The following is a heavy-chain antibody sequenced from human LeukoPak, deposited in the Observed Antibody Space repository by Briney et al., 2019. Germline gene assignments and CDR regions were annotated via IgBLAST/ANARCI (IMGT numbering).Heavy chain of an antibody. CDR2: FDPEDGET. CDR1: GYTFTSYY. CDR3: ATDGEDSSGYYYSSLDY. D-gene: IGHD3-22*01. Sequence: ASVKVSCKASGYTFTSYYMHWVRQAPGKGLEWMGGFDPEDGETIYAQKFQGRVTMTEDTSTDTAYMELSSLRSEDTAVYYCATDGEDSSGYYYSSLDYWGQGTLVTVSS. V-gene: IGHV1-24*01. J-gene: IGHJ4*02.